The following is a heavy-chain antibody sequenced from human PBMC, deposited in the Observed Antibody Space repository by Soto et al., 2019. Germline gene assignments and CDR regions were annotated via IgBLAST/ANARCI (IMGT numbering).Heavy chain of an antibody. Sequence: GGSLRLSCAASGFTFSSYSMNWVRQAPGKGLEWVSSISSSSYIYYADSVKGRFTISRDNAKNSLYLQMNSLRAEDTAVYYCAAAPDYYDFWSGSEIGGVWGQGTTVTVSS. V-gene: IGHV3-21*01. CDR2: ISSSSYI. J-gene: IGHJ6*02. CDR3: AAAPDYYDFWSGSEIGGV. CDR1: GFTFSSYS. D-gene: IGHD3-3*01.